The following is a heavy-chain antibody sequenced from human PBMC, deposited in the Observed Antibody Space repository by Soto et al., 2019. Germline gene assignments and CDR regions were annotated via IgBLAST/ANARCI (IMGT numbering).Heavy chain of an antibody. Sequence: GASVKVSCKASGYTFTSYYMHWVRQAPGQGLEWMGIVNPSGGSTSYAQKFQGRVTMTRDTSTSTVYMELSSLRSEDTAVYYCAGPSPGYFDWLSYPSYYYYGMDVWGQGTTVTVSS. CDR1: GYTFTSYY. V-gene: IGHV1-46*01. CDR2: VNPSGGST. CDR3: AGPSPGYFDWLSYPSYYYYGMDV. J-gene: IGHJ6*02. D-gene: IGHD3-9*01.